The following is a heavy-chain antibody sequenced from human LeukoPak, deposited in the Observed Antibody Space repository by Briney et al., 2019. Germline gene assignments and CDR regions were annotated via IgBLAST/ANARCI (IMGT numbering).Heavy chain of an antibody. CDR3: ARESTIPDAFDI. D-gene: IGHD3-3*01. CDR2: ISYDGSNK. V-gene: IGHV3-30*19. CDR1: GFMFSSSG. J-gene: IGHJ3*02. Sequence: GGSLRLSCAASGFMFSSSGMHWVRQAPGKGLEWVAVISYDGSNKYYADSVKGRFTISRDNSKNTLYLQMNSLRAEDTAVYYCARESTIPDAFDIWGQGTMVTVSS.